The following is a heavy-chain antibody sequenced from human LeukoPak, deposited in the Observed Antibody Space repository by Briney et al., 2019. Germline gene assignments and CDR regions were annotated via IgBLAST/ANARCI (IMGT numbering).Heavy chain of an antibody. J-gene: IGHJ5*02. Sequence: ASVKVSCKASGYTFTSYGISCVRQAPGQGLEWMGWISAYNGNTNYAQKLQGRVTMTTDTSTSTAYMELRSLRSDDTAVYYCARECDSSWYEGCSSGFDPWGQGTLVTVSS. V-gene: IGHV1-18*01. CDR3: ARECDSSWYEGCSSGFDP. CDR1: GYTFTSYG. D-gene: IGHD6-13*01. CDR2: ISAYNGNT.